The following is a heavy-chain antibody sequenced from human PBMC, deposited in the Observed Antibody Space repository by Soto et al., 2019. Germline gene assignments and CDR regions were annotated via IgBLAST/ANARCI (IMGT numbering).Heavy chain of an antibody. J-gene: IGHJ6*03. CDR3: AKNGGGAETRPTYYYYYMDV. D-gene: IGHD2-2*01. CDR2: ISGSGGTT. Sequence: PGGSLRLSCAASGFTFSSYSMNWVRQAPGKGLEWVSYISGSGGTTYYADSVKGRFTISRDNAKNTLYLQMNSLRAEDTAVYYCAKNGGGAETRPTYYYYYMDVWGKGTTVTVSS. CDR1: GFTFSSYS. V-gene: IGHV3-23*01.